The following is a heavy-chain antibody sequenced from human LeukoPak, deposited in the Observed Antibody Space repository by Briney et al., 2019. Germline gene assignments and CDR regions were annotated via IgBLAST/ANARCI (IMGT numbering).Heavy chain of an antibody. CDR2: ISSNGGST. CDR3: AKGLGGASVYAFDI. CDR1: GFIFSSYA. J-gene: IGHJ3*02. Sequence: GGSLRLSCSASGFIFSSYAMHWVRQAPGKGLEYVSAISSNGGSTYYADSVKGRFIISRDNSNNTLYLQMNSLRAEDTALYYCAKGLGGASVYAFDIWGQATMVTVSS. V-gene: IGHV3-64*04. D-gene: IGHD2-21*01.